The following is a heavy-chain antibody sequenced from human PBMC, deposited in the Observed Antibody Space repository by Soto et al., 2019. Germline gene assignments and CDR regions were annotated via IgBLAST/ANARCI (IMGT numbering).Heavy chain of an antibody. CDR1: GFNFHDYT. J-gene: IGHJ5*01. CDR3: ASIAARVYSSGWFGY. Sequence: PGGSLILSCVASGFNFHDYTMHWVRQAPGKGLEWVSLISWDGVSTHYADSVKGRFTISRDNSKNTLYLQMNSLRAEDTAVYYCASIAARVYSSGWFGYWGQGTLVTVSS. V-gene: IGHV3-43*01. CDR2: ISWDGVST. D-gene: IGHD6-6*01.